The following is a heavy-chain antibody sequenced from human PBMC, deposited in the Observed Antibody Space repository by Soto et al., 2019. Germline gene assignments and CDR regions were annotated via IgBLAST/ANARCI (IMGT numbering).Heavy chain of an antibody. CDR3: ARVRQLVGYFYYYMDV. D-gene: IGHD6-6*01. CDR2: IIPILGIA. Sequence: ASVKVSCKASGGTFSSYTISWVRQAPGQGLEWMGRIIPILGIANYAQKFQGRVTIAADKSTSTAYMELSGLRSDVTAVYYCARVRQLVGYFYYYMDVWGKGTTVTVSS. J-gene: IGHJ6*03. CDR1: GGTFSSYT. V-gene: IGHV1-69*02.